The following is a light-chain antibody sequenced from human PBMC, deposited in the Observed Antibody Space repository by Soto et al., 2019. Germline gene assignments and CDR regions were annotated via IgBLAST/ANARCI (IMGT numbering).Light chain of an antibody. CDR1: LSIADN. V-gene: IGKV3-15*01. Sequence: EIVITQSPDTLSVSPGERATLSCRASLSIADNLAWHRQKPGQAPRLLLYGASTRATGIPDRFSGSGSGTEFTLTISSLQSEDFAVYYCQQYDNWPLTFGQGTKVDIK. J-gene: IGKJ1*01. CDR3: QQYDNWPLT. CDR2: GAS.